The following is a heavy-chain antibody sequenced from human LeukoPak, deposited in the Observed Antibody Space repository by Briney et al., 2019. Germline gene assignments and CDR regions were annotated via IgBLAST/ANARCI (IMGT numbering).Heavy chain of an antibody. CDR3: ARDSREGASYSSSWYYFDY. J-gene: IGHJ4*02. CDR2: IYYSGST. CDR1: GGSISSYY. D-gene: IGHD6-13*01. Sequence: SETLSLTCTGSGGSISSYYWSWIRRPPGKGLEWIGYIYYSGSTNYNPSLKSRVTISVDTSKNQFSLKLSSVTAADTAVYYCARDSREGASYSSSWYYFDYWGQGTLVTVSS. V-gene: IGHV4-59*01.